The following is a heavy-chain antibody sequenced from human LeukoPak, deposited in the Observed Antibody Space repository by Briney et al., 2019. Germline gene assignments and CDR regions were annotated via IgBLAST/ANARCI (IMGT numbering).Heavy chain of an antibody. CDR3: ARGARARYFDY. D-gene: IGHD5-12*01. V-gene: IGHV4-31*03. CDR2: IYYSGST. Sequence: PSETLSLTCTVSGGSISSGGYYWSWIRQHPGKGLEWIGYIYYSGSTYYNPSLKSRVTISVDTSKNQFSLKLSSVTAADTAVYYCARGARARYFDYWGQGTLVTVSS. CDR1: GGSISSGGYY. J-gene: IGHJ4*02.